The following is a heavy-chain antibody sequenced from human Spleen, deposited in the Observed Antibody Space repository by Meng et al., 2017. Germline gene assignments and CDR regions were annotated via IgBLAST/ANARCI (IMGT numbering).Heavy chain of an antibody. Sequence: GGSLRLSCAASGFAFSSYGMNWVRQAPGKGLEWVSVIYSGGSTYYADSVKGRFTISRDNSKNTLYLQMNSLRAEDTAVYYCARETRYFDWLLYYYGMDVWGQGTTVTVSS. J-gene: IGHJ6*02. D-gene: IGHD3-9*01. CDR2: IYSGGST. CDR1: GFAFSSYG. V-gene: IGHV3-66*02. CDR3: ARETRYFDWLLYYYGMDV.